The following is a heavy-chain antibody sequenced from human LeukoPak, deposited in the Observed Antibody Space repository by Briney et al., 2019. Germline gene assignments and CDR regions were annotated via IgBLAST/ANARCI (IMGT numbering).Heavy chain of an antibody. V-gene: IGHV3-23*01. Sequence: PGGSLRLSCAASGFTFSAYAVMWVRQAPGQGLEWVSAITSGGAPRYADSVKGRFIISRDNSKNMLYLQMNSLRAGDTARYFCARDPNGDYIGAFEFWGQGTGVTVSS. J-gene: IGHJ3*01. CDR1: GFTFSAYA. CDR3: ARDPNGDYIGAFEF. CDR2: ITSGGAP. D-gene: IGHD4-17*01.